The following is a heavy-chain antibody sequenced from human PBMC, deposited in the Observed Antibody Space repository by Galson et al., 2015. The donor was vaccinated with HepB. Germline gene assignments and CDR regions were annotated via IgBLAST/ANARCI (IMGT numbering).Heavy chain of an antibody. CDR3: ARQSGSERYYYDSSGYSPLDY. V-gene: IGHV5-10-1*01. Sequence: QSGAEVKRPGESLRISCKGSGYSFTSYWISWVRQMPGKGLEWMGRIDPSDSYTNYSPSFQGHVTISADKSISTAYLQWSSLKASDTAMYYCARQSGSERYYYDSSGYSPLDYWGQGTLVTVSS. J-gene: IGHJ4*02. CDR2: IDPSDSYT. D-gene: IGHD3-22*01. CDR1: GYSFTSYW.